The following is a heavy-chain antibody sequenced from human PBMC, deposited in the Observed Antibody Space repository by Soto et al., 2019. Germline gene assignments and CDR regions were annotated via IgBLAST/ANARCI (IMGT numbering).Heavy chain of an antibody. D-gene: IGHD5-18*01. J-gene: IGHJ6*01. V-gene: IGHV4-39*01. CDR1: GGSISSSSYS. Sequence: EPLSLTCTVSGGSISSSSYSWGWIRKPPGKGLEWIGSIYYSGSTYYNPSLKSRVTISVDTSKNQFSLKLSSVTAGGTAVDYCATGDTRSDKAMASYSYYYYDMDVWGQGSTV. CDR2: IYYSGST. CDR3: ATGDTRSDKAMASYSYYYYDMDV.